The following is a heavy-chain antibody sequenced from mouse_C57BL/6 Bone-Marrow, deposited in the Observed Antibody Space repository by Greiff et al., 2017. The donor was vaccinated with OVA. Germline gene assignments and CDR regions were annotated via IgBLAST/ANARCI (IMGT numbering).Heavy chain of an antibody. Sequence: EVQRVESGGGLVKPGGSLKLSCAASGFTFSSYAMSWVRQTPEKRLEWVATISDGGSYTYYPDNVKGRFTISRDNAKNNLYLQMSHLKSEDTAMYYCARDSPYGNSWFAYWGQGTLVTVSA. D-gene: IGHD2-1*01. CDR3: ARDSPYGNSWFAY. CDR1: GFTFSSYA. V-gene: IGHV5-4*01. J-gene: IGHJ3*01. CDR2: ISDGGSYT.